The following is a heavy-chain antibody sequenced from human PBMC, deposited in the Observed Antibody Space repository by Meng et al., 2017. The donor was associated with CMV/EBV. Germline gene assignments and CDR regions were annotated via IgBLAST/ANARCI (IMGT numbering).Heavy chain of an antibody. Sequence: KASGGNFSSYAIGWVRQAPGQGLEWMGGIIPIFGTANYAQKFQGRVTITTDESTSTAYMELSSLRSEDTAVYYCAIAARPHWDYFDYWGQGTLVTVSS. CDR2: IIPIFGTA. CDR3: AIAARPHWDYFDY. D-gene: IGHD6-6*01. CDR1: GGNFSSYA. J-gene: IGHJ4*02. V-gene: IGHV1-69*05.